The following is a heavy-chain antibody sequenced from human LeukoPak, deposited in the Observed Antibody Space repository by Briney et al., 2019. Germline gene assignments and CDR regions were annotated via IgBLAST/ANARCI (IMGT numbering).Heavy chain of an antibody. V-gene: IGHV3-9*01. CDR2: ISWNSGSI. CDR1: GFTFDDYA. CDR3: ASFHYYGRYFDY. J-gene: IGHJ4*02. Sequence: GGSLRLSCAASGFTFDDYAMHWVRQAPGKGLEWVSGISWNSGSIGYADSVKGRFTISRDNAKNTLYLQMNSLRAEDTAVYYCASFHYYGRYFDYWGQGTLVTVSS. D-gene: IGHD3-22*01.